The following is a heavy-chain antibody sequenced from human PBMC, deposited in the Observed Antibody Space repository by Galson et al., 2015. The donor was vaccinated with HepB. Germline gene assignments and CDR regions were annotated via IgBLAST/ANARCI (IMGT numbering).Heavy chain of an antibody. Sequence: SVKVSCKASGYTFTSYGISWVRQAPGQGLEWMGWISGYNDDTKYAQKLQDRVTMTTDTSTNTAFMKLRSLRSDDTAVYFCARNNSDQHAFDIWGQGTMVTVSS. J-gene: IGHJ3*02. CDR2: ISGYNDDT. CDR3: ARNNSDQHAFDI. D-gene: IGHD1/OR15-1a*01. V-gene: IGHV1-18*01. CDR1: GYTFTSYG.